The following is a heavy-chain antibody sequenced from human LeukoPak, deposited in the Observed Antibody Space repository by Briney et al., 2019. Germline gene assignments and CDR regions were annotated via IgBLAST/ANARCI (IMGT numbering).Heavy chain of an antibody. CDR2: MNSDGRTT. Sequence: GGSLRLSCAASGFTLSTCWMHWVRQAPGQGLVWVSRMNSDGRTTNYADSVKGRFTISRDDAKNTLYLQMNSLRADDTAMYYCARGRGPRGWFDPWGQGTLVTVSS. CDR3: ARGRGPRGWFDP. J-gene: IGHJ5*02. D-gene: IGHD1-14*01. V-gene: IGHV3-74*01. CDR1: GFTLSTCW.